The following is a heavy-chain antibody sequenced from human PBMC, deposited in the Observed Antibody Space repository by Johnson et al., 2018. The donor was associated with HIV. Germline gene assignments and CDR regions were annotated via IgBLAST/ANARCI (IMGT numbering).Heavy chain of an antibody. V-gene: IGHV3-74*01. Sequence: EVQLVESGGGAVRPGGSLRLSCAASGFTFSDYYMSWIRQAPGKGLVWVSRINSDGSSTNYADSVKGRFTISRDNAKNTLYLQMNSLRAEDTAVFYCARDAKVGYGDAFDIWGHGTMVTVSS. CDR3: ARDAKVGYGDAFDI. J-gene: IGHJ3*02. CDR1: GFTFSDYY. D-gene: IGHD5-12*01. CDR2: INSDGSST.